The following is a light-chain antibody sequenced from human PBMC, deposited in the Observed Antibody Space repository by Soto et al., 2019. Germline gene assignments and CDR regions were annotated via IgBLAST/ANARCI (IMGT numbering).Light chain of an antibody. CDR3: TSYTSSSTVV. J-gene: IGLJ2*01. CDR1: SSDVGGYNY. CDR2: EVS. V-gene: IGLV2-14*01. Sequence: QSALTQPASVSGSAGKSITISCTGTSSDVGGYNYVSWYQQHPGKAPKLMIYEVSNRPSGVSNRFSGSKSGNTASLTISGLQAEDEADYYCTSYTSSSTVVFGGGTKVTV.